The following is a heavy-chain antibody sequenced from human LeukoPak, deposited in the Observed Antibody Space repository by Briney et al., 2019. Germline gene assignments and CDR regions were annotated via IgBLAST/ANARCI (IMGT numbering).Heavy chain of an antibody. J-gene: IGHJ6*02. CDR3: VRHIKPAGPWDGMDV. CDR2: ISAYNGNK. V-gene: IGHV1-18*04. CDR1: GYTFTSYG. Sequence: ASVKVSCKASGYTFTSYGISWVRQAPGQGLEWVAWISAYNGNKNSAEKFQGRVTMTIDTSTSTAYMELRSLKSDDTAVYYCVRHIKPAGPWDGMDVWGQGTTVIVSS. D-gene: IGHD1-26*01.